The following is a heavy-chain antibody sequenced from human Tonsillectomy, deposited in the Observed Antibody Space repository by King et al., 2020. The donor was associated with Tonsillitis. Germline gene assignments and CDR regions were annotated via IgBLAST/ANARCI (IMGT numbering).Heavy chain of an antibody. V-gene: IGHV3-30*18. CDR2: ISYDGSNK. D-gene: IGHD5-12*01. CDR1: GFTFSNYG. J-gene: IGHJ6*03. CDR3: AKARESGYGSYYYYMDV. Sequence: VQLVESGGGVVQPGRSPRLSCAASGFTFSNYGMHWVRQAPGKGLEWVAVISYDGSNKYYADSVKGRFTISRDNSKNTLFLQMISLRAEDTAVYYCAKARESGYGSYYYYMDVWGKGTTATVSS.